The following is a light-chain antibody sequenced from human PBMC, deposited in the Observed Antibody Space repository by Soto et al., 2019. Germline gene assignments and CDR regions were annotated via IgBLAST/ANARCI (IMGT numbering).Light chain of an antibody. Sequence: DSVLTQSPGTLSLSPGERATLSCRASQTVSSNYLAWYQQRPGQAPRLLIYGASTRATGIRDRFSGSGSGTDVTLTISRLEPEDFAVYYCQQYGGSPTWTFGQGTKVEIK. CDR1: QTVSSNY. V-gene: IGKV3-20*01. CDR3: QQYGGSPTWT. CDR2: GAS. J-gene: IGKJ1*01.